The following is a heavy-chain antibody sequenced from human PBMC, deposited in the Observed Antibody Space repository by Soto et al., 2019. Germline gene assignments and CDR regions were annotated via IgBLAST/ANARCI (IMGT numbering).Heavy chain of an antibody. V-gene: IGHV3-23*01. CDR1: GFTFSSYA. J-gene: IGHJ5*02. CDR3: AKDTSYYYDSSGPFDP. D-gene: IGHD3-22*01. Sequence: GGSLRLSCAASGFTFSSYAMSWVRQAPGKGLEWVSAISGIGGSTYYADSVKGRFTISRDNSKNTLYLQMNSLRAEDTAVYYCAKDTSYYYDSSGPFDPWGQGTLVTVSS. CDR2: ISGIGGST.